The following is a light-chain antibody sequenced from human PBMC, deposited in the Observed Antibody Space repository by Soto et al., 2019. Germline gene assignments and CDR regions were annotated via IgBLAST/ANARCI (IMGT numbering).Light chain of an antibody. V-gene: IGKV1-6*01. J-gene: IGKJ3*01. CDR2: SAS. CDR3: LQDYNYPLT. Sequence: IKLTQSPSVLSASVGDTVTITCRASQALSNYLAWYQQKPGKAPDLLIYSASTLQSGVPSRFSGSGSGTDFTLTISSLQPEDFATYYCLQDYNYPLTFGPGTKVDIK. CDR1: QALSNY.